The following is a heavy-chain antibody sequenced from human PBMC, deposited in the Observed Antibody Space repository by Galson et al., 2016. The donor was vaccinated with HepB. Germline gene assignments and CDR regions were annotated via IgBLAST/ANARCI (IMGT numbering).Heavy chain of an antibody. J-gene: IGHJ4*02. V-gene: IGHV3-23*01. CDR1: GFTFSSYA. CDR2: ISGSGDKT. Sequence: SLRLSCPASGFTFSSYAMSWVRRAPGKGLEWVSAISGSGDKTFYADSVRGRFTISRDNSKNTLSLQMNSLRAEDTAIYYCAKRGGSGWGFFDYWGQGTLATVSS. CDR3: AKRGGSGWGFFDY. D-gene: IGHD6-19*01.